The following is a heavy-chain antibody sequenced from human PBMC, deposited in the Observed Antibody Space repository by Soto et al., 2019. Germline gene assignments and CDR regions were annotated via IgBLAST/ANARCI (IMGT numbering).Heavy chain of an antibody. CDR2: INAGNGNT. V-gene: IGHV1-3*05. CDR1: GYTFTSYA. J-gene: IGHJ4*02. CDR3: ARGITLPTPLDY. Sequence: QVKLVQSGAEEKKPGASVKVSCKASGYTFTSYAMHWVRQAPGQRLEWMGWINAGNGNTKYSQKFQGRVTITRDTSASPAYMELSSLRSEDTAVYYCARGITLPTPLDYWGQGTLVTVSS. D-gene: IGHD1-20*01.